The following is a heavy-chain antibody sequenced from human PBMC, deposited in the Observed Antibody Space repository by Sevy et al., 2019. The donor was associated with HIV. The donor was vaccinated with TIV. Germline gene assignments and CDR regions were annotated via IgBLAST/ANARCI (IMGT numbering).Heavy chain of an antibody. J-gene: IGHJ4*02. V-gene: IGHV1-69*13. CDR2: IIPIFGTA. CDR3: ARAGSSGWYLFDY. Sequence: ASVKVSCKASGGTFSSYAISWVRQAPGQGLEWMGGIIPIFGTANYAQKFQGRVTITADESTSTAYMELSRLRSEDTAVYYCARAGSSGWYLFDYWGQGTLVTVSS. CDR1: GGTFSSYA. D-gene: IGHD6-19*01.